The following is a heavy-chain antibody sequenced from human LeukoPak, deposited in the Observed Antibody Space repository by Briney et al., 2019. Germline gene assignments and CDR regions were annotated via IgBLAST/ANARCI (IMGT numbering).Heavy chain of an antibody. V-gene: IGHV4-4*07. CDR1: GASISGYY. CDR3: ARDGKWLTLYYFDY. Sequence: PSETLSLTCTVSGASISGYYWSWIRQPAGKGLEWIGRIYSSGSTNYNPSLKSRVTMSVDTSKNRFSLKLSSVTAADTAVYYCARDGKWLTLYYFDYWGQGTLVTVSS. CDR2: IYSSGST. D-gene: IGHD3-22*01. J-gene: IGHJ4*02.